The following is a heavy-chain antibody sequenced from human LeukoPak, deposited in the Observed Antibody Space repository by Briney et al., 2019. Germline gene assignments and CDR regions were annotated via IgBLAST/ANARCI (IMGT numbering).Heavy chain of an antibody. V-gene: IGHV1-69*02. CDR2: VIPIFGVR. CDR1: EGTFTNYT. D-gene: IGHD2-21*02. J-gene: IGHJ4*02. Sequence: VASVKVSCKASEGTFTNYTISWVRQAPGQGLEWMGRVIPIFGVRNYVQKFQGRVTIAADKSTGTAYMELSRLRSDDTAVYYCAAGYADCERYWGQGTLVTVSS. CDR3: AAGYADCERY.